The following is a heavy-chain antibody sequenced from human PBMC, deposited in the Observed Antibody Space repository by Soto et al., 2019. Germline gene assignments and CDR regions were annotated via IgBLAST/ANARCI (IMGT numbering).Heavy chain of an antibody. Sequence: PXETLSLTCAVSGYSISSGDYWGWIRQPPGKGLEWIGSIYHSGSTYYNPSLKSRVTISVDTSKNQFSLKLSSVNAADTAVYYCARGRSLRSPGPYNWFEPWRQGTLVTVS. CDR3: ARGRSLRSPGPYNWFEP. CDR2: IYHSGST. J-gene: IGHJ5*02. V-gene: IGHV4-38-2*01. CDR1: GYSISSGDY. D-gene: IGHD5-12*01.